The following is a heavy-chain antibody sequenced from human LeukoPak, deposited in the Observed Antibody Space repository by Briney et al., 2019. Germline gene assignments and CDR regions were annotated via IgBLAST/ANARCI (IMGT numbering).Heavy chain of an antibody. CDR1: GDSISSSSYY. V-gene: IGHV4-61*05. D-gene: IGHD5-12*01. J-gene: IGHJ4*02. CDR3: ARVVGYGTYYFDY. CDR2: IYYSGST. Sequence: KTSETLSLTCTVSGDSISSSSYYWEWIRQPPGKGLEWIGYIYYSGSTNYNPSLKSRVTISVDTSKNQFSLKLSSVTAADTAVYYCARVVGYGTYYFDYWGQGTLVTVSS.